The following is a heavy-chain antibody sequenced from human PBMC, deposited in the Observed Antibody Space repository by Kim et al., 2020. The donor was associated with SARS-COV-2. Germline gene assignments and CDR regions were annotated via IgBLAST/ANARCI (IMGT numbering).Heavy chain of an antibody. D-gene: IGHD3-22*01. CDR2: IYYSGST. J-gene: IGHJ3*02. CDR1: GGSISSGGYY. CDR3: ARVSGLRTMIVVVITAGAFDI. V-gene: IGHV4-31*03. Sequence: SETLSLTCTVSGGSISSGGYYWSWIRQHPGKGLEWIGYIYYSGSTYYNPSLKSRVTISVDTSKNQFSLKLSSVTAADTAVYYCARVSGLRTMIVVVITAGAFDIWGQGTMVTVSS.